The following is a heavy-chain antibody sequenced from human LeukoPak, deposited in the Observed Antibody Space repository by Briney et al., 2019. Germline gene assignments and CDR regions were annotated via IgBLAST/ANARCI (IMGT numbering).Heavy chain of an antibody. Sequence: GGSLRLSCTASGFTFSSNDMHWVRQVKGKGLERVSGIGTAGDTYYIASVKGRFTTSRENAKNSLYLQMNSLRAGDTGVYYCARDPTRGSVFRYFDLWGRGTLVTVSS. D-gene: IGHD3-10*01. CDR1: GFTFSSND. CDR3: ARDPTRGSVFRYFDL. CDR2: IGTAGDT. J-gene: IGHJ2*01. V-gene: IGHV3-13*01.